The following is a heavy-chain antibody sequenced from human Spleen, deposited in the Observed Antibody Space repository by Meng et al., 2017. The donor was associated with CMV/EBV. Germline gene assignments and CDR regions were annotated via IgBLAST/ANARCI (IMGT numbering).Heavy chain of an antibody. D-gene: IGHD2-2*01. V-gene: IGHV1-69*05. Sequence: SGGTFSSYAISWVRQAPGQGLEWMGGIIPIFGTANYAQKFQGRVTITTDESTSTAYMELSSLRSDDTAVYYCARTIVPAAFESRFDYWGQGTLVTVSS. J-gene: IGHJ4*02. CDR2: IIPIFGTA. CDR1: GGTFSSYA. CDR3: ARTIVPAAFESRFDY.